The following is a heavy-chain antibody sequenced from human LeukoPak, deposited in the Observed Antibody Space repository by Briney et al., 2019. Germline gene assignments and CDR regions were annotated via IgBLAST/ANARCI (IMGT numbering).Heavy chain of an antibody. CDR2: INPSGGST. Sequence: GASVKVSCKASGYTFTSYYMHWVRQAPGQGLEWMGIINPSGGSTSYAQKFQGRVTMTRDMSTSTVYMELSSLRSEDTAVYYCARAIAVAGRFDYWAREPWSPSPQ. CDR3: ARAIAVAGRFDY. CDR1: GYTFTSYY. V-gene: IGHV1-46*01. J-gene: IGHJ4*02. D-gene: IGHD6-19*01.